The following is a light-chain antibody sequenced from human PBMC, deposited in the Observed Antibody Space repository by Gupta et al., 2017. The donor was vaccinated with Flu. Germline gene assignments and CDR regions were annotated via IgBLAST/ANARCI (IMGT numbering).Light chain of an antibody. J-gene: IGKJ4*01. CDR1: QGIRND. CDR2: LAS. V-gene: IGKV1-17*01. Sequence: DIQMTQSPSSLSASVGERVTIPCRASQGIRNDLGWYQQKPGQAPKRLILLASNVESGVPSRFSGRGSGTDFTLTISSLQPEDFATYSCLQHHTYPRTFGGGTKVEIK. CDR3: LQHHTYPRT.